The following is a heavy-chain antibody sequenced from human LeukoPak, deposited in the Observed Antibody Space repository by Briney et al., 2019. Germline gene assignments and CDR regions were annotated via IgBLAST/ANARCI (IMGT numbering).Heavy chain of an antibody. CDR2: IYSSGST. CDR1: GGSISSYY. J-gene: IGHJ4*02. V-gene: IGHV4-4*07. CDR3: AREQQLVRGQVFTDY. D-gene: IGHD6-13*01. Sequence: SETLSLTCTVSGGSISSYYWSWIRQPAGKGLEWIGRIYSSGSTNYNPSLKSRVTMSVDTSKNQFSLKLSSVTAADTAVYYCAREQQLVRGQVFTDYWGQGTLVTVSS.